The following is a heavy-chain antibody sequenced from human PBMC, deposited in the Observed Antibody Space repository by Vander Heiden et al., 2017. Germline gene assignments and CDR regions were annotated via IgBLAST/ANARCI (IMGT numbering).Heavy chain of an antibody. CDR2: ISSSSSYI. V-gene: IGHV3-21*01. CDR1: GFTFSSYS. J-gene: IGHJ6*02. CDR3: ARGLRPTVTNRDYYGMDV. D-gene: IGHD4-17*01. Sequence: EVQLVESGGGLVKPGGSLRLSCAASGFTFSSYSMNWVRQAPGKGLEWVSSISSSSSYIYYADSVKGRFTISRDNAKNSLYLQMNSLRAEDTAVYYCARGLRPTVTNRDYYGMDVWGQGTTVTVSS.